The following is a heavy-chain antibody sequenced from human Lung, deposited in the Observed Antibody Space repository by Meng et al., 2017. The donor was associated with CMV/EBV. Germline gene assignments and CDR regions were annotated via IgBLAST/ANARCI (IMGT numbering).Heavy chain of an antibody. CDR2: IKSKTDGGTT. V-gene: IGHV3-15*01. CDR3: TTDMH. CDR1: GFPFTNAW. Sequence: LTCAASGFPFTNAWMSWVRQAPGKGLEWVARIKSKTDGGTTDYAAPVKGRFAISSDDSKNTLYLQMNSLKTEDTALYYCTTDMHWGQGTLVTVSS. J-gene: IGHJ4*02.